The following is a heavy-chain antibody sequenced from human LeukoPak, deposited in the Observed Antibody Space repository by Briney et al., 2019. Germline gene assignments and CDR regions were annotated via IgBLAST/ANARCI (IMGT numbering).Heavy chain of an antibody. CDR1: GFTFSTYN. Sequence: GGSLRLSCAASGFTFSTYNMNWVRQAPGKGLEWVSHITSSSTNIYYADSVKGRFTISRDNAKNALSLQMNSLRDEDAAVYYCATSGNYYLKYWGQGTLVTVSS. J-gene: IGHJ4*02. CDR2: ITSSSTNI. D-gene: IGHD1-26*01. V-gene: IGHV3-48*02. CDR3: ATSGNYYLKY.